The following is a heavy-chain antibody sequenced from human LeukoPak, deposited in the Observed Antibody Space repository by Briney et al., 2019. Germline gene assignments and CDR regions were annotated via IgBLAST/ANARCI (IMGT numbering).Heavy chain of an antibody. CDR3: ARGTGEGYTYGRYYFDY. CDR1: RYTFTGYY. J-gene: IGHJ4*02. CDR2: INPNSGGT. Sequence: ASVKVSCKASRYTFTGYYMHWVRQAPGQGLEWMGWINPNSGGTDYAQTFQGRVTMTRDTSISTAHMELSRLRSDDTAVYYCARGTGEGYTYGRYYFDYWGQGTLVTVSS. D-gene: IGHD5-18*01. V-gene: IGHV1-2*02.